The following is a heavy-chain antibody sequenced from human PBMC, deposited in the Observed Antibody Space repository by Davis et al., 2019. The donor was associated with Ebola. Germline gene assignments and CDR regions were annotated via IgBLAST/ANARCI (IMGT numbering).Heavy chain of an antibody. J-gene: IGHJ4*02. CDR2: IIPIFGTA. V-gene: IGHV1-69*06. CDR1: GGTFSSYA. D-gene: IGHD6-13*01. CDR3: AREGRGIAAAGAEGFDY. Sequence: SSVKVSCKASGGTFSSYAISWVRQAPGQGLEWMGGIIPIFGTANYAQKFQGRVTITADKSTSTAYMELSSLRSEDTAVYYCAREGRGIAAAGAEGFDYWGQGTLVTVSS.